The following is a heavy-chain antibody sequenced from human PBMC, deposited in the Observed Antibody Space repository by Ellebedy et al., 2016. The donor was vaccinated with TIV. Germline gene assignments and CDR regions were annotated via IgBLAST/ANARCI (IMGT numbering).Heavy chain of an antibody. V-gene: IGHV4-4*02. D-gene: IGHD3-22*01. CDR3: AKYPYDSTMDDFNGYFDY. J-gene: IGHJ4*02. CDR1: GGFISRSKR. CDR2: IYHSGST. Sequence: MPSETLSLTCTVSGGFISRSKRWCWVRLPSGKGLEWSGEIYHSGSTNYNPSLKSPVTISVDKSKNQFSLNLTSLTASDTAVYYCAKYPYDSTMDDFNGYFDYWGQGILVTVSS.